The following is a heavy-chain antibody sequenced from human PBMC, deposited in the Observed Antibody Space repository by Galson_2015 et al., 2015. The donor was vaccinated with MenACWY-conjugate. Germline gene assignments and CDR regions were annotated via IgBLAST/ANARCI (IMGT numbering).Heavy chain of an antibody. J-gene: IGHJ4*02. CDR1: GGSISSSSYY. V-gene: IGHV4-39*01. Sequence: ETLSLTCTVSGGSISSSSYYWGWTRQPPGRGLEWIGSIYYSGSTYYNPSLKSRLTISVDTSKNQFSLNLSSVTAADTAVYYCARPYSSGWYPWDYWGQGTLVTVSS. D-gene: IGHD6-19*01. CDR2: IYYSGST. CDR3: ARPYSSGWYPWDY.